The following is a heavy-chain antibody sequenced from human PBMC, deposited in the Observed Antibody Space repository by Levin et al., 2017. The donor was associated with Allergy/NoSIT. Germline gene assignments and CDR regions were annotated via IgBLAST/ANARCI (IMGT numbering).Heavy chain of an antibody. CDR2: ISWNSGSI. D-gene: IGHD3-10*01. CDR1: GFTFDDYA. J-gene: IGHJ6*02. Sequence: GGSLRLSCAASGFTFDDYAMHWVRQAPGKGLEWVSGISWNSGSIGYADSVKGRFTISRDNAKNSLYLQMNSLRAEDTALYYCAKDMGTTGEGMDVWGQGTTVTVSS. V-gene: IGHV3-9*01. CDR3: AKDMGTTGEGMDV.